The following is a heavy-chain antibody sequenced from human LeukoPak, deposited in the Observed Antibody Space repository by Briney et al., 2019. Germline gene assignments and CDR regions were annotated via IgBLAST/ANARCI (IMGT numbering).Heavy chain of an antibody. Sequence: GESLKISCQGSGYSFTSYWIGWVRQMPGKGLEWMGIIYPGDSDTRYSPSFQGQVTISADKSISTAYLQWSSLKASDTAMYYCARNPLASPRPFDYWGQGTLVTVSS. CDR3: ARNPLASPRPFDY. J-gene: IGHJ4*02. CDR2: IYPGDSDT. D-gene: IGHD5-12*01. V-gene: IGHV5-51*01. CDR1: GYSFTSYW.